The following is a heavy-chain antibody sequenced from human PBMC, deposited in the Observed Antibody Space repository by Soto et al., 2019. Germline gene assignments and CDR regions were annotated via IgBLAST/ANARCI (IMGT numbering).Heavy chain of an antibody. V-gene: IGHV4-38-2*01. D-gene: IGHD1-26*01. Sequence: LSLTCAVSGYSISSGYYWGWIRQPPGKGLEWIGSIYHSGSTYYQQSLKSRVTISVDTSKKQFALKLSSVTATDTAVYYCAGSTRVGANDYWGQGTLVTVSS. CDR2: IYHSGST. CDR1: GYSISSGYY. J-gene: IGHJ4*02. CDR3: AGSTRVGANDY.